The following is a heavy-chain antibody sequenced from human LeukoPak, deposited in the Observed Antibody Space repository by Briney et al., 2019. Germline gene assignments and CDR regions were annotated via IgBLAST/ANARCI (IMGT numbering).Heavy chain of an antibody. CDR3: ARDKSHCSGGSCYYYGMDV. V-gene: IGHV4-30-2*01. D-gene: IGHD2-15*01. CDR1: GFTFSNYM. CDR2: IYHSGST. Sequence: LRLSCAASGFTFSNYMMHWIRQPPGKGLEWIGYIYHSGSTYYNPSLKSRVTVSVDRSKNQFSLKLSSVTAADTAVYYCARDKSHCSGGSCYYYGMDVWGQGTTVTVSS. J-gene: IGHJ6*02.